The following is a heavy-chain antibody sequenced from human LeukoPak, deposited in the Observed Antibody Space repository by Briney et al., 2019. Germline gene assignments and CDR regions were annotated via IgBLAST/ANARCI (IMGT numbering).Heavy chain of an antibody. J-gene: IGHJ5*02. Sequence: GSSVKVSCKASGGTFSSYAISWVRQAPGQGLEWMGGIIPIFGTANYAQKFQGRVTITADKSTSTAYMELSSLRSEDTAVYYCARSREVPPESYSNSPDAVPFDPWGQGTLVTVSS. CDR3: ARSREVPPESYSNSPDAVPFDP. D-gene: IGHD6-6*01. CDR1: GGTFSSYA. V-gene: IGHV1-69*06. CDR2: IIPIFGTA.